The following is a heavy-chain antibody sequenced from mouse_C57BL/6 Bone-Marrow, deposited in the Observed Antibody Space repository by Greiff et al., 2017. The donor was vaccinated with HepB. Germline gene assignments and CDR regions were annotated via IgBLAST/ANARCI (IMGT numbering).Heavy chain of an antibody. V-gene: IGHV1-5*01. CDR1: GYTFTSYW. Sequence: VQLQQSGTVLARPGASVKMSCKTSGYTFTSYWMHWVKQRPGQGLEWIGAIYPGNSDTSYNQKFKGKAKLTAVTSASTAYMELSSLTNEDSAVYYCTRERTYYSAWDYWGQGTTLTVSS. J-gene: IGHJ2*01. CDR3: TRERTYYSAWDY. D-gene: IGHD2-12*01. CDR2: IYPGNSDT.